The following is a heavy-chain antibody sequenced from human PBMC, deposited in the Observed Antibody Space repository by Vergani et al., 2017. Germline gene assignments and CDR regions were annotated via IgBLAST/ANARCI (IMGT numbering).Heavy chain of an antibody. CDR2: MNPKSGNT. V-gene: IGHV1-8*02. Sequence: QVQLVQSGAEVKKPGASVKVSCKASGYTFTSYYMHWVRLATGQGLEWMGWMNPKSGNTAYAAKFQGRITMTRDSSTDTAYMEMKSLRSEDTAIYFCARGVLDSKYRHNWFGLWGQGTVVTVSS. CDR3: ARGVLDSKYRHNWFGL. D-gene: IGHD3/OR15-3a*01. CDR1: GYTFTSYY. J-gene: IGHJ5*02.